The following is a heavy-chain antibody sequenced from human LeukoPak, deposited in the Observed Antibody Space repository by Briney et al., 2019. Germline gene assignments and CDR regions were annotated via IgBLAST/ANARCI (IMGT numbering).Heavy chain of an antibody. Sequence: GGSLRLSCAASGFTFSHYALHWVRQAPGKGLEWVSYISSSGSTIYYADSVKGRFTISRDNAKNSLYLQMNSLRAEDTAVYYCARESPGMAVVTANYDAFDIWGQGTMVTVSS. CDR3: ARESPGMAVVTANYDAFDI. CDR1: GFTFSHYA. D-gene: IGHD2-21*02. J-gene: IGHJ3*02. CDR2: ISSSGSTI. V-gene: IGHV3-11*01.